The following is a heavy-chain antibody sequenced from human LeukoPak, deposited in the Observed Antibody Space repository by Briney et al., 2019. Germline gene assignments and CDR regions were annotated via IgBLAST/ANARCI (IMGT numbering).Heavy chain of an antibody. D-gene: IGHD1-20*01. V-gene: IGHV3-23*01. Sequence: GGSLGLSCAASGFTFSSYGITWVRQAPGKGLEWVSTISATGGSTYYADSVKGRFTISRDNSKNTLYLQMNSLRAEDTAVYYCARDLSIGITGTTTVVNWGQGTLVTVSS. J-gene: IGHJ4*02. CDR1: GFTFSSYG. CDR3: ARDLSIGITGTTTVVN. CDR2: ISATGGST.